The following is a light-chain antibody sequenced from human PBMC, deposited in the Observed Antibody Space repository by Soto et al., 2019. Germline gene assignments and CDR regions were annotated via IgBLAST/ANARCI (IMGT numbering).Light chain of an antibody. CDR2: EVS. V-gene: IGLV2-14*01. J-gene: IGLJ2*01. CDR1: SSDVGGYNY. CDR3: ISYAGSNNWI. Sequence: QSALTQPASVSGSPGQSITISCTGTSSDVGGYNYVSWYQQHPGKAPKLMIYEVSNRPSGVSNRFSGSKSGNTASLTVSGLQAEDEADYFCISYAGSNNWIFGGGTKLTVL.